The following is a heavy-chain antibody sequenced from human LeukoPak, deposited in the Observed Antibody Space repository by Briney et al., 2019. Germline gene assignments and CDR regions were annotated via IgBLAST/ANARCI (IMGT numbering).Heavy chain of an antibody. V-gene: IGHV3-21*01. D-gene: IGHD4-23*01. CDR2: ISSSSSYI. CDR3: ARVSVRDYGGNSGSNYFDY. J-gene: IGHJ4*02. CDR1: GFTFSSYS. Sequence: GGSLRLSCAASGFTFSSYSMNWVRQAPGKGLEWVSAISSSSSYIYYADSVKGRFTISRDNAKNSLYLQMNSLRAEDTAVYYCARVSVRDYGGNSGSNYFDYWGQGTLVTVSS.